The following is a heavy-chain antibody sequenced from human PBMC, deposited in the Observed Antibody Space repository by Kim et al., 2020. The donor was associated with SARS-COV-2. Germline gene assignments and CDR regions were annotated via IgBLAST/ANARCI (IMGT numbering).Heavy chain of an antibody. CDR3: ARGVEYSSGGALTSSWFDP. CDR2: IYYSGST. J-gene: IGHJ5*02. CDR1: GGSISSSSYY. Sequence: SETLSLTCTVSGGSISSSSYYWGWIRQHPGKGLEWIGSIYYSGSTYYNTSLKSRVTISVDTSKNQFSLKLSSVTAADTAVYYCARGVEYSSGGALTSSWFDPWGQGTLVTVSS. V-gene: IGHV4-39*01. D-gene: IGHD6-19*01.